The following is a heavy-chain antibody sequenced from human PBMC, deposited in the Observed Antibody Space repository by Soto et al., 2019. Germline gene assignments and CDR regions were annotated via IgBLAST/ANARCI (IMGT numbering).Heavy chain of an antibody. CDR2: TYYRSIWQT. J-gene: IGHJ5*02. CDR3: GRFVGNSWLDH. Sequence: PSQTLSLTCAISGDSVSSNDAVWNWIRQSPSRGLEWLGRTYYRSIWQTEYAVSVKGRMTIHPDASKNQFSLQLNSVTPEDTAMNCCGRFVGNSWLDHWGEGTLVTVSS. V-gene: IGHV6-1*01. CDR1: GDSVSSNDAV.